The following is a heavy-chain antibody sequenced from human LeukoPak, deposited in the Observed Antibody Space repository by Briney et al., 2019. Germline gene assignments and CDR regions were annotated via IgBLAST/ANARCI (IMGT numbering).Heavy chain of an antibody. Sequence: GGSLRLSYAASGFTFSDYWMHWVRQAPGKGLVWVSRINSDGSSTSYADSVKGRFTISRDNAKNTLYLQMNSLRAEDTAVYYCARKFSSGWYYFDYWGQGTLVTVSS. CDR1: GFTFSDYW. V-gene: IGHV3-74*01. J-gene: IGHJ4*02. CDR2: INSDGSST. CDR3: ARKFSSGWYYFDY. D-gene: IGHD6-19*01.